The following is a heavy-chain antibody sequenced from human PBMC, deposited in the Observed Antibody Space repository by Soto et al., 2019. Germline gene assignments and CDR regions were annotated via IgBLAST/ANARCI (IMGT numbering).Heavy chain of an antibody. CDR3: ARTGHYYGSGSYYKWVDP. J-gene: IGHJ5*02. D-gene: IGHD3-10*01. V-gene: IGHV4-34*01. CDR2: INHSGST. Sequence: PSETLSLTCAVYGGSFSGYYWSWIRQPPGKGLEWIGEINHSGSTDYNPSLKSRVTISVDTSKNQFSLKLSSVTAADTAVYYCARTGHYYGSGSYYKWVDPWGQGTLVTVSS. CDR1: GGSFSGYY.